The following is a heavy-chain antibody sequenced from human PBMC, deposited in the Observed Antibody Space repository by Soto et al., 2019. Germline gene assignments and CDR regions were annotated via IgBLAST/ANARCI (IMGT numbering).Heavy chain of an antibody. J-gene: IGHJ4*02. Sequence: QVQLVESGGGVVQPGRSLRLSCAASGFTFSNYAMHWVRQAPGKGLEWLAIISYDGDNEYYADSVRGRFTISRDNSKNTLYLQTNNLRHEDTAVYYCAKVGGTVYCNSPGCSAKHFDYWGQGTLVTVSS. CDR3: AKVGGTVYCNSPGCSAKHFDY. D-gene: IGHD2-2*01. CDR2: ISYDGDNE. CDR1: GFTFSNYA. V-gene: IGHV3-30*18.